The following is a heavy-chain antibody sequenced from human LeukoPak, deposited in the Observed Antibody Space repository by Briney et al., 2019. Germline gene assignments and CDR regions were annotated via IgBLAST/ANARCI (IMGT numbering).Heavy chain of an antibody. D-gene: IGHD3-22*01. CDR1: GVSLTDDY. CDR2: INHSGSS. J-gene: IGHJ4*02. Sequence: SETLSLTCAVSGVSLTDDYWSWIRQPPGQGLEWIGDINHSGSSNHKPSLKSRVTLSLDRSKNQFYLNLSSVTAADSAVYYCARGGISESRRYYSSSHFYFDYWGQGALVTVSS. V-gene: IGHV4-34*01. CDR3: ARGGISESRRYYSSSHFYFDY.